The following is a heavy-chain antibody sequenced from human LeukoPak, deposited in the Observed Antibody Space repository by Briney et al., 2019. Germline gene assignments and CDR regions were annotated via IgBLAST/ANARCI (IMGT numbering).Heavy chain of an antibody. CDR2: ISYSGIA. J-gene: IGHJ4*02. V-gene: IGHV4-31*11. CDR3: ARVLYDYYFDY. CDR1: GGSFSSGGYY. Sequence: PSQTLSLTCAVSGGSFSSGGYYWSWIRHHPGKGLEWLACISYSGIAYYNPSLKSRLTISVDTSKNQFSLELSSVTAADTALYYCARVLYDYYFDYWGQGTLVTVFS. D-gene: IGHD2/OR15-2a*01.